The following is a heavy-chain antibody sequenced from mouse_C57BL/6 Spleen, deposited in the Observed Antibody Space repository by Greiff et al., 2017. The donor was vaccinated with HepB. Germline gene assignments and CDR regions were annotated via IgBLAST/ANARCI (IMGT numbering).Heavy chain of an antibody. Sequence: VQLQQPGAELVMPGASVKLSCKASGYTFTSYWMHWVKQRPGQGLEWIGEIDPSDSYTNYNQKFKGKSTLTVDKSSSTAYMQLSSLTSEDSAVYYCARTVGNYYAMDYWGQGTSVTVSS. J-gene: IGHJ4*01. D-gene: IGHD1-1*01. V-gene: IGHV1-69*01. CDR3: ARTVGNYYAMDY. CDR1: GYTFTSYW. CDR2: IDPSDSYT.